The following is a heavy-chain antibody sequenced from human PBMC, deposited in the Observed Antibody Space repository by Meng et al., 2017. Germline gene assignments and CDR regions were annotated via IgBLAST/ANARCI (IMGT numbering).Heavy chain of an antibody. V-gene: IGHV1-2*06. CDR3: ARVRGYYSSGSYYSQREAFDY. CDR1: GYTFTGYY. J-gene: IGHJ4*02. Sequence: ASVKVSCKASGYTFTGYYMHWVRQAPGQGLEWMGRINPNSGGTNYAQKFQGRVTMTRDTSISTAYMELSRLRSEDTAVYYCARVRGYYSSGSYYSQREAFDYWGQGTLVTVSS. CDR2: INPNSGGT. D-gene: IGHD3-10*01.